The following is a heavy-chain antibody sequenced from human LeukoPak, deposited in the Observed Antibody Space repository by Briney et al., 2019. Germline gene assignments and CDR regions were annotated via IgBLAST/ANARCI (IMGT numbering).Heavy chain of an antibody. D-gene: IGHD2-15*01. Sequence: PSQTLSLTCTVSGDSISSGSYYWRWIRQPAGKGLEWIGRIYTSGSANYNPSLKSRVTISVDPSKNQFSLKLSSVTAADTAVYYCSRGELGYCSGGRCSQGYFQHWGQGTLVTVSS. CDR1: GDSISSGSYY. J-gene: IGHJ1*01. CDR3: SRGELGYCSGGRCSQGYFQH. V-gene: IGHV4-61*02. CDR2: IYTSGSA.